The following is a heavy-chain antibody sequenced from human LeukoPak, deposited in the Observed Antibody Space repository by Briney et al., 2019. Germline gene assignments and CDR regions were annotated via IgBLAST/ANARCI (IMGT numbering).Heavy chain of an antibody. CDR2: IKQDGSEK. D-gene: IGHD6-19*01. Sequence: GGSLRLSCTSSKITFSSYWMSWVRQAPRKGLEWEANIKQDGSEKYYVDSLKGRFTISRDNAKNSLYLQMNSLRAEDTAVYYCATSQTTSGRYGNAFDIWGQGTMVTVSS. CDR1: KITFSSYW. V-gene: IGHV3-7*01. J-gene: IGHJ3*02. CDR3: ATSQTTSGRYGNAFDI.